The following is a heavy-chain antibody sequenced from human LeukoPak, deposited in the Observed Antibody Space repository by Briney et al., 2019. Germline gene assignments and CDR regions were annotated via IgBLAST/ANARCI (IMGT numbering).Heavy chain of an antibody. V-gene: IGHV3-21*01. CDR1: GFTFSSYS. Sequence: GGSLRLXCAASGFTFSSYSMKWVRQAPGKGLEWVSSISSSSSYIYYADSVKGRFTISRDNAKNSLYLQMNSLRAEDTAVYYCARDLGAHDYGDYEGYWGQGTLVTVSS. D-gene: IGHD4-17*01. J-gene: IGHJ4*02. CDR3: ARDLGAHDYGDYEGY. CDR2: ISSSSSYI.